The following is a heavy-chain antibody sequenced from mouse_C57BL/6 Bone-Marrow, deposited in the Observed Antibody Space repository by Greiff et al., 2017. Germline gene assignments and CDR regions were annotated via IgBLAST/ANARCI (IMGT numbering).Heavy chain of an antibody. CDR3: ARVWSYAMDY. CDR1: GFNIKDDY. V-gene: IGHV14-4*01. Sequence: EVQLQQSGAELVRPGASVKLSCTASGFNIKDDYMHWVKQRPEQGLEWIGWIDPENGDTEYAPKFQGKATITADTSSNTAYLQLSSLTSEDTAIYYCARVWSYAMDYWGQGTSVTVSS. D-gene: IGHD2-10*02. J-gene: IGHJ4*01. CDR2: IDPENGDT.